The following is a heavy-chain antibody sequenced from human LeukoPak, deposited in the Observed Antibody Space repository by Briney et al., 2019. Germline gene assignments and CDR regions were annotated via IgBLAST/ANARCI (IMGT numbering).Heavy chain of an antibody. Sequence: PSETLSLTCAVYGGSFSGYYWSWIRQPPGKGLEWMGEINHSGSTNYNPSLKSRVTISVDTSKNQFSLKLSSVTAADTAVYYCAGREGYYYDSSGYYSTDWFDPWGQGTLVTVSS. D-gene: IGHD3-22*01. CDR3: AGREGYYYDSSGYYSTDWFDP. V-gene: IGHV4-34*01. J-gene: IGHJ5*02. CDR1: GGSFSGYY. CDR2: INHSGST.